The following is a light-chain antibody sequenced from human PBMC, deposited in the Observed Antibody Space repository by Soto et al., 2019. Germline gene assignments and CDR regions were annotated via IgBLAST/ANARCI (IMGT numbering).Light chain of an antibody. CDR3: QQYSDWPLT. CDR1: QYVSTN. CDR2: GAS. Sequence: EIVMTQSPATLSVSPGEGATVSCRASQYVSTNLAWYQQRPGQAPRLLMKGASTRAFGIPANFSGSGSGTEFTLTITGLPSEDFAVYYCQQYSDWPLTFGQGTKLEIK. V-gene: IGKV3-15*01. J-gene: IGKJ2*01.